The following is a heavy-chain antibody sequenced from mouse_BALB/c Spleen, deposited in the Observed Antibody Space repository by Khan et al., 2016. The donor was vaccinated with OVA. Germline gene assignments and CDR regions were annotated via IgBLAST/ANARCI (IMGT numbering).Heavy chain of an antibody. CDR3: ARSVTCSFLY. J-gene: IGHJ3*01. Sequence: QVRLQQSGAELARPGASVKLSCKASGYTFSDFYINWVKQRTGQGLEWIGEISSGRGNNYYNEKFKGKATLTADKPSSTAYMHCSSLASEDSSVYFCARSVTCSFLYWGQGTLVTGSA. D-gene: IGHD2-1*01. V-gene: IGHV1-77*01. CDR2: ISSGRGNN. CDR1: GYTFSDFY.